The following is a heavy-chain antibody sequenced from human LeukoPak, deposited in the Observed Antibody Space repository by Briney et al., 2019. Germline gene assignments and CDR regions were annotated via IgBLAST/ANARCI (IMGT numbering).Heavy chain of an antibody. CDR1: GGSISSSSYY. J-gene: IGHJ4*02. V-gene: IGHV4-39*01. CDR2: IYYSGST. D-gene: IGHD6-19*01. CDR3: ARSSSGWYPDYFDY. Sequence: PSETLSLTCTVSGGSISSSSYYWGWLRQPPGKGLEWIGSIYYSGSTYYNPSLKSRVTISVDTSKNQFSLKLSSVTAADTAVYYCARSSSGWYPDYFDYWGQGTLVTVSS.